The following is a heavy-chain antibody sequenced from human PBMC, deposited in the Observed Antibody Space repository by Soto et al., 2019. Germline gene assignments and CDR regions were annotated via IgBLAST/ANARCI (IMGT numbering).Heavy chain of an antibody. CDR2: INPNSGGT. D-gene: IGHD6-13*01. CDR1: GYTFTGYY. Sequence: ASVKVSCKASGYTFTGYYMHWVRQAPGQGLEWMGWINPNSGGTNYAQKFQGRVTMTRDTSISTAYMELSRLRSDDTAVYYCSSSPYEAAPTFDPWGQGSLVIVSS. V-gene: IGHV1-2*02. J-gene: IGHJ5*02. CDR3: SSSPYEAAPTFDP.